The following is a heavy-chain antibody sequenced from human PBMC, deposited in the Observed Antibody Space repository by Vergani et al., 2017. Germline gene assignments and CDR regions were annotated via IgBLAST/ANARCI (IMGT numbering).Heavy chain of an antibody. CDR2: ISSSSSYI. V-gene: IGHV3-21*01. Sequence: EVQLVESGGGLVKPGGSLRLSCAASGFTFSSYSMNWVRQAPGKGLEWVSSISSSSSYIYYADSVKGRFTISRDNAKNSLYLQMNSLRAEDTAVYYCARXGYDSNRKHQGFDYWGQGTLVTVSS. J-gene: IGHJ4*02. CDR3: ARXGYDSNRKHQGFDY. D-gene: IGHD3-22*01. CDR1: GFTFSSYS.